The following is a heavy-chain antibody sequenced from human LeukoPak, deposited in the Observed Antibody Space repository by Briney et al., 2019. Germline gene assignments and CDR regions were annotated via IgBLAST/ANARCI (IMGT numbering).Heavy chain of an antibody. D-gene: IGHD6-19*01. CDR2: ISVSGSTT. CDR3: AKTAPQWLIGGVEY. Sequence: ISVSGSTTYYVDSVNGRFTISRDNSKNTLYLQMNSLRVDDTAVYYCAKTAPQWLIGGVEYWGQGTLVTVSS. V-gene: IGHV3-23*01. J-gene: IGHJ4*02.